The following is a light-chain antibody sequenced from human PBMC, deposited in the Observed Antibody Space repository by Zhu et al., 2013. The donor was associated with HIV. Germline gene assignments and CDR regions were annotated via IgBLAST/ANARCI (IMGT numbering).Light chain of an antibody. CDR3: QHYYDWPPWT. J-gene: IGKJ1*01. V-gene: IGKV1D-13*01. Sequence: AIQLTQSPSSLPASGGDRVTITCRASQDISSALAWYQQKPGKVPKLLIYDASSLETGVPSRFSGSGSGTDFTLTISSLQSEDSAVYYCQHYYDWPPWTFGQGTKVEIK. CDR2: DAS. CDR1: QDISSA.